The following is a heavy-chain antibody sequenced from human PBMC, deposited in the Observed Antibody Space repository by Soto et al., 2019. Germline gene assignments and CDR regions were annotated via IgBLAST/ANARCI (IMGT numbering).Heavy chain of an antibody. CDR2: ISSSSSTI. J-gene: IGHJ3*02. CDR3: ARTPRYSGYDLAAFDI. V-gene: IGHV3-48*01. D-gene: IGHD5-12*01. CDR1: GFTFSSYS. Sequence: GVSLRLSCAASGFTFSSYSMNWVRQAPGEGLEWVSYISSSSSTIYYADSVKGRFTISRDNAKNSLYLQMNSLRADDTAVDYCARTPRYSGYDLAAFDIWGQGTMVTVSS.